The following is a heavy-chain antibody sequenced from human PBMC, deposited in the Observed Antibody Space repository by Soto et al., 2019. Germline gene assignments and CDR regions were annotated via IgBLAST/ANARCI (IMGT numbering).Heavy chain of an antibody. CDR1: GGTFSSYT. CDR2: IIPILVIA. J-gene: IGHJ3*02. V-gene: IGHV1-69*02. Sequence: SVKVSCKASGGTFSSYTISWVRQAPGQGLEWIGRIIPILVIANYAQKFQGRVTITADKSTSTAYMELSSLRFEDTAVYYCARRGAVANDAFDIWGQGTMVTVSS. D-gene: IGHD6-19*01. CDR3: ARRGAVANDAFDI.